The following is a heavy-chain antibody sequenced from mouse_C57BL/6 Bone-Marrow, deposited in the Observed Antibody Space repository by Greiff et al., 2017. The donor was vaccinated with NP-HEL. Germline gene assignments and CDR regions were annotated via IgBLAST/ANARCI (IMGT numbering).Heavy chain of an antibody. J-gene: IGHJ2*01. D-gene: IGHD1-1*01. CDR2: IYPGSGST. CDR1: GYTFTSYW. CDR3: ARSGNYGSPYDFDY. Sequence: QVQLQQSGAELVKPGASVKMSCKASGYTFTSYWITWVKQRPGQGLEWIGDIYPGSGSTNYNEKFKSKATLTVDTSSSTAYMQLSSLTSEDSAVYYCARSGNYGSPYDFDYWGQGTTLTVSS. V-gene: IGHV1-55*01.